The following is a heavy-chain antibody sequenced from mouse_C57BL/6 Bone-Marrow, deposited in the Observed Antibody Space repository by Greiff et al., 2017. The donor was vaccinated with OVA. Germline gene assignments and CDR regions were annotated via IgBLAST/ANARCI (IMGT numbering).Heavy chain of an antibody. CDR1: GYTFTDYY. J-gene: IGHJ1*03. V-gene: IGHV1-76*01. CDR2: IYPGSGNT. Sequence: VMLVESGAELVRPGASVKLSCKASGYTFTDYYINWVKQRPGQGLEWIARIYPGSGNTYYNEKFKGKATLTAEKSSSTAYMQLSSLTSEDSAVYFCARYISNWYFDVWGTGTTVTVSS. CDR3: ARYISNWYFDV.